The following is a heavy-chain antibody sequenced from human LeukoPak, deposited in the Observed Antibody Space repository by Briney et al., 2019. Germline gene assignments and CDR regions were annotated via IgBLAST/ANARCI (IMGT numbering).Heavy chain of an antibody. CDR1: GGSISSYY. Sequence: SETLSLTCTVSGGSISSYYWSWIRQPPGKGLEWIGYIYYSGSTNYNPSLKSRVTISVDTSKNQFSLKLSSVTAADTAVYYCAKWVERLRLGELSLFNAFDIWGQGTMVTVSS. V-gene: IGHV4-59*01. J-gene: IGHJ3*02. CDR3: AKWVERLRLGELSLFNAFDI. D-gene: IGHD3-16*02. CDR2: IYYSGST.